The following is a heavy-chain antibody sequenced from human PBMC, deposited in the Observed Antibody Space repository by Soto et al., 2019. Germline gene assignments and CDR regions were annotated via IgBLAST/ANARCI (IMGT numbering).Heavy chain of an antibody. J-gene: IGHJ4*02. CDR2: ITAYNGKT. CDR1: GYTFTSYA. Sequence: QAQLVQSGAEVKKPGASVKVSCKASGYTFTSYATSWVRQAPGQGLEWMGWITAYNGKTNYAPKLQGSVTMTTDTSTPPAYMALRSRRSDDTVVYYCARSGPAAGYWGQGTLVSVSS. D-gene: IGHD3-10*01. V-gene: IGHV1-18*01. CDR3: ARSGPAAGY.